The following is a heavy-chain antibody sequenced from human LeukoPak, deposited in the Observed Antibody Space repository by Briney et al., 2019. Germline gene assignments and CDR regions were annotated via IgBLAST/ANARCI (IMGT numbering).Heavy chain of an antibody. J-gene: IGHJ5*02. D-gene: IGHD3-16*01. CDR1: GYTFTSYY. Sequence: GASVKVSCKASGYTFTSYYMHWVRQATGQGLEWMGWMNPNSGNTGYAQKFQGRVTMTRNTSISTAYMELSSLRSEDTAVYYCARSQGVNWFDPWGQGTLVTVSS. CDR3: ARSQGVNWFDP. CDR2: MNPNSGNT. V-gene: IGHV1-8*02.